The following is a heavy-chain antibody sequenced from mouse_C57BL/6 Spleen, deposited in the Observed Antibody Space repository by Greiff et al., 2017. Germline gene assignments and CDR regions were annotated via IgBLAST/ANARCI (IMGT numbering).Heavy chain of an antibody. CDR3: ARGYYGNYIAY. Sequence: VQLQQSGPELVKPGASVKISCKASGYAFSSSWMNWVKQRPGKGLEWIGRIYPGDGDTNYNGKFKGKATLTADKSSSTAYMQLSSLTSEDSAVYFCARGYYGNYIAYWGQGTLVTVSA. D-gene: IGHD2-1*01. CDR1: GYAFSSSW. CDR2: IYPGDGDT. J-gene: IGHJ3*01. V-gene: IGHV1-82*01.